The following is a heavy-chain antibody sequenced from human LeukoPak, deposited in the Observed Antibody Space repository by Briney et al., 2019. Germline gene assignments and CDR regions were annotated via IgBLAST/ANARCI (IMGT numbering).Heavy chain of an antibody. CDR2: IKQDGSDK. V-gene: IGHV3-7*01. J-gene: IGHJ4*02. CDR3: ARWTGSSSSFFDH. CDR1: GFTFSNYW. Sequence: TGGSLRLSCVASGFTFSNYWMGWVRQAPGEGLEWVANIKQDGSDKYYVDTVKGRFTISRDNAKNSLSLQMDSLRAEDTAVYYCARWTGSSSSFFDHWGQGTLVTVSS. D-gene: IGHD6-6*01.